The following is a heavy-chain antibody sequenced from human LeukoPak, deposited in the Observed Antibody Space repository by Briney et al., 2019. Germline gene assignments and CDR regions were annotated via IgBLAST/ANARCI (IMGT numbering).Heavy chain of an antibody. D-gene: IGHD3-10*01. V-gene: IGHV4-39*01. CDR3: ARPDGELDAFDI. Sequence: SEALSLTCTVSGGSISSSSYYWGWIRQPPGKGLEWIGSIYYSGSTCYNPSLKSRVTISVDTSKNQFSLKLSSVTAADTAVYYCARPDGELDAFDIWGQGTMVTVSS. J-gene: IGHJ3*02. CDR1: GGSISSSSYY. CDR2: IYYSGST.